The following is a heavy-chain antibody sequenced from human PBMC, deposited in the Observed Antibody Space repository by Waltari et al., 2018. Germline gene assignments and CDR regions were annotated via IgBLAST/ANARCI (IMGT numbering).Heavy chain of an antibody. CDR1: GFSFSVST. V-gene: IGHV3-73*01. CDR3: SGGEVTGTDF. J-gene: IGHJ4*02. Sequence: EVQVVESGGGLVQPGGSLKLSCATSGFSFSVSTIHWVRQTSGRGLEWVGRIRRQPFNYATAYSESVKGRFTISRDDSKNTAYLQMNNLMTEDTAVYYCSGGEVTGTDFWGQGTLVTVSS. CDR2: IRRQPFNYAT. D-gene: IGHD1-1*01.